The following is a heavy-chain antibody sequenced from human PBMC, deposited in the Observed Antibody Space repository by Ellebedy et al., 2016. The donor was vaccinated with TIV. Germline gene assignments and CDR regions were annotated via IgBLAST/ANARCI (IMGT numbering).Heavy chain of an antibody. CDR2: ISHSGTT. CDR3: ARVILRFGESTNWFDP. CDR1: GASVNSGGYY. D-gene: IGHD3-10*01. V-gene: IGHV4-31*03. Sequence: SETLSLXXTVSGASVNSGGYYWSWIRQHPGKGPEWIGYISHSGTTYYNPSLKSRITISLDTSRNQFSLKLNSVTAADTAVFYCARVILRFGESTNWFDPWGQGTLVTVSS. J-gene: IGHJ5*02.